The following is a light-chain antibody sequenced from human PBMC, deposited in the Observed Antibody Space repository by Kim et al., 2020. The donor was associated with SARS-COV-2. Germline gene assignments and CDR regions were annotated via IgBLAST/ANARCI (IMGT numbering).Light chain of an antibody. V-gene: IGLV6-57*03. J-gene: IGLJ2*01. Sequence: NFMLTQPHSVSEFPGKTVTISCTRSSGGIASNYVQWYQQRPGSAPTPVIYADNQRPSGVPDRFSGSIDTSSNSASLTISGLKTEDEADYYCQSYFATTQDVVFGGGTQLTVL. CDR3: QSYFATTQDVV. CDR1: SGGIASNY. CDR2: ADN.